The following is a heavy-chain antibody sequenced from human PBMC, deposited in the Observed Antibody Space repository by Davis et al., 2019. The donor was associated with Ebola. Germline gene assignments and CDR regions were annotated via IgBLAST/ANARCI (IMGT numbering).Heavy chain of an antibody. V-gene: IGHV3-74*01. J-gene: IGHJ4*02. CDR3: APETSIAVANMPDIEDGGY. CDR2: TDSDGSDT. D-gene: IGHD6-19*01. Sequence: PGGSLRLSCAASGFTFSSYWMHWVRQAPGKGLEWLSRTDSDGSDTSYGDSVKGRFTISRDNAKNSLYLQMNSLRVEDTALYYCAPETSIAVANMPDIEDGGYWGQGTLVTVS. CDR1: GFTFSSYW.